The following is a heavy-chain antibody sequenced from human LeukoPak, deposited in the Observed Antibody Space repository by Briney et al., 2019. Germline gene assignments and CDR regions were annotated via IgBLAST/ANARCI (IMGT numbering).Heavy chain of an antibody. CDR2: IYYSGST. V-gene: IGHV4-39*07. CDR1: GGSISSSSYY. J-gene: IGHJ5*02. D-gene: IGHD6-19*01. Sequence: SETLSLTCTVSGGSISSSSYYWGWIRQPPGKGLEWIGSIYYSGSTYYNPSLKGRVAISVDTSKNQFSLKLSSVTAADTAVYYCARVRQWLAPNWFDPWGQGTLVTVSS. CDR3: ARVRQWLAPNWFDP.